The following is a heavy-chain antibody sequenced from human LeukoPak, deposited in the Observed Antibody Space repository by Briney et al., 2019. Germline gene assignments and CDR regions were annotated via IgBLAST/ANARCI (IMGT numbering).Heavy chain of an antibody. CDR3: ATVHSSGYYDHDY. V-gene: IGHV3-21*01. D-gene: IGHD3-22*01. Sequence: AGGSLRLSCAASGFTFSSYSMNWVRQAPGKGLEWVSSISSSSSYIYYADSVKGRFTISRDNAKNSLYLQMNSLGAEDTAVYYCATVHSSGYYDHDYWGQGTLVTVFS. CDR1: GFTFSSYS. CDR2: ISSSSSYI. J-gene: IGHJ4*02.